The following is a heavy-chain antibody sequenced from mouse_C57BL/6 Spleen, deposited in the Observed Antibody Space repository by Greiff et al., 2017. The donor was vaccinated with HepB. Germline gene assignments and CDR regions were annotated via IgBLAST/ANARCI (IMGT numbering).Heavy chain of an antibody. D-gene: IGHD2-5*01. CDR2: IDPNSGGT. CDR3: ARSYSNYENYAMDY. J-gene: IGHJ4*01. CDR1: GYTFTSYW. V-gene: IGHV1-72*01. Sequence: QVHVKQPGAELVKPGASVKLSCKASGYTFTSYWMHWVKQRPGRGLEWIGRIDPNSGGTKYNEKFKSKATLTVDKPSSTAYMQLSSLTSEDSAVYYCARSYSNYENYAMDYWGQGTSVTVSS.